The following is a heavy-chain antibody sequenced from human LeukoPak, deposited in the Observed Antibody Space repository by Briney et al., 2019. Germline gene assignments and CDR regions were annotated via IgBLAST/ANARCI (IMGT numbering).Heavy chain of an antibody. J-gene: IGHJ6*02. Sequence: GASVKVSCKASGYTFTGYYMHWVRQAPGQGLEWMGWINAYNGNTNYAQKLQGRVTITTDTSTSTAYMELRSLRSDDTAVYYCARDKPPRVDTGMVTRGYVGMDVWGQGTTVTVSS. CDR2: INAYNGNT. CDR1: GYTFTGYY. D-gene: IGHD5-18*01. CDR3: ARDKPPRVDTGMVTRGYVGMDV. V-gene: IGHV1-18*04.